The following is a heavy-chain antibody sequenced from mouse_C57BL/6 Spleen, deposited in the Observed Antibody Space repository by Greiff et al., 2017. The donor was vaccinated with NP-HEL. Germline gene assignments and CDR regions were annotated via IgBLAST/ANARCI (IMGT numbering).Heavy chain of an antibody. CDR2: INPNNGGT. CDR1: GYTFTDYN. J-gene: IGHJ2*01. V-gene: IGHV1-22*01. Sequence: EVQLQQSGPELVKPGASVKMSCKASGYTFTDYNMHWVKQSHGKSLEWIGYINPNNGGTSYNQKFKGKATLTVNKSSSTAYMGLRSLTSEDSAVYYCARVRGWLLPDYWGQGTTLTVSS. CDR3: ARVRGWLLPDY. D-gene: IGHD2-3*01.